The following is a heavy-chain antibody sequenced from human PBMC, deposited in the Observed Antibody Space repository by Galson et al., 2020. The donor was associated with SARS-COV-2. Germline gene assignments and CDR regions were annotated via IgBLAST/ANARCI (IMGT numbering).Heavy chain of an antibody. V-gene: IGHV3-23*01. D-gene: IGHD3-16*01. Sequence: GESLKISCAASGFTFSSYAMSWVRQAPGKGLEWVSAISGSGGSTYYADSVKGRFTISRDNSKNTLYLQMNSLRAEDTAVYYCAKDVEEGEAYYYYGMDVWGQGTTVTVSS. CDR1: GFTFSSYA. CDR2: ISGSGGST. J-gene: IGHJ6*02. CDR3: AKDVEEGEAYYYYGMDV.